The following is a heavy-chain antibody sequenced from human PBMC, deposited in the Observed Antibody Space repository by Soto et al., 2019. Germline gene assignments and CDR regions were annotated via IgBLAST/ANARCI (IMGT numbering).Heavy chain of an antibody. V-gene: IGHV3-30-3*01. D-gene: IGHD4-17*01. CDR2: ISYDGSHE. CDR1: GFTFSSYA. Sequence: QVQLVESGGGVVQPGRSLRLSCAASGFTFSSYAMHWVRQAPGKGLEWVAVISYDGSHEYYADSVKGRFTISRDSSKNTLYLQMNSLRAEDTAVYYCARDAVSIINWYIDLWGRGTLVTVSS. J-gene: IGHJ2*01. CDR3: ARDAVSIINWYIDL.